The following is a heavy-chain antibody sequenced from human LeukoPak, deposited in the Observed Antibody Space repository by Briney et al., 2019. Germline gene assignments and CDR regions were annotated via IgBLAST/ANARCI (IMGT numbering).Heavy chain of an antibody. CDR3: ASERPSSSWYDF. CDR2: IQPDGSEK. V-gene: IGHV3-7*01. CDR1: GFTLSDYY. Sequence: GGSLRLSCAASGFTLSDYYMTWVRQAPGKGLEWVANIQPDGSEKYYVGSVRGRFTISRDNVRNLLYLQMNSLRSEDTAVYYCASERPSSSWYDFWGQGILVTVSS. D-gene: IGHD2-2*01. J-gene: IGHJ5*01.